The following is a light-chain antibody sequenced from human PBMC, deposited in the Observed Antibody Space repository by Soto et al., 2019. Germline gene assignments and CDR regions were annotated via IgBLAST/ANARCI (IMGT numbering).Light chain of an antibody. V-gene: IGLV2-14*01. CDR1: SSDVGGYNY. CDR3: SSYTTSSNLLV. CDR2: DVS. Sequence: QSALTQPASLSGSPGQSITISCTGTSSDVGGYNYVSWYQQHPGKAPKLMIYDVSNRPSGVSNRFSGSKSGNTASLTISGLQAEDEAAYYCSSYTTSSNLLVFGGGTKLTVL. J-gene: IGLJ2*01.